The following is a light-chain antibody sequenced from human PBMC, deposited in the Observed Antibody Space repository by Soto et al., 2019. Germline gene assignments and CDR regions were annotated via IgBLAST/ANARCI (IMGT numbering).Light chain of an antibody. J-gene: IGKJ2*01. CDR1: QSIISY. CDR2: AAS. V-gene: IGKV1-39*01. Sequence: DIQMTQSPSSLSASVGDRVTITCRASQSIISYLNWYQQKPGKAPKLLIYAASSLQSGVPSRFSGCGSGTDFTLTISRLQHEDVATYYCQQSYSTPYTFGQGTKLEIK. CDR3: QQSYSTPYT.